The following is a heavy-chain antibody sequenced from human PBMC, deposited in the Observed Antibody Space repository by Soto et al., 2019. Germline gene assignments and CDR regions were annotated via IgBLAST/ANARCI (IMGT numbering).Heavy chain of an antibody. J-gene: IGHJ4*02. D-gene: IGHD6-13*01. V-gene: IGHV3-30*18. CDR2: ISYDGSNK. CDR1: GFTFSSYG. CDR3: AKERQQLVTSLLQPLRR. Sequence: QVQLVESRGGVVQPGRSLRLSCAASGFTFSSYGMHWVRQAPGKGLEWVAVISYDGSNKYYADSVKGRFTISRDNSKNTLYLQMNSLRAEDTAVYYCAKERQQLVTSLLQPLRRWGQGTLVTVSS.